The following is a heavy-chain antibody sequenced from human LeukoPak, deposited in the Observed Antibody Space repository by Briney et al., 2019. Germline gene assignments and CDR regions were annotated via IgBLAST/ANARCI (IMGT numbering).Heavy chain of an antibody. CDR1: GGSISSSSFY. V-gene: IGHV4-39*07. J-gene: IGHJ3*02. Sequence: SETLSLTCTVSGGSISSSSFYWGWIRQPPGKGLEWIGSIYYSGSTYYNPSLKSRVTISVDTSKNQFSLKLSSVTAADTAVYYCARDWGFYYGSGSYYKERAFDIWGQGTMVTVSS. D-gene: IGHD3-10*01. CDR2: IYYSGST. CDR3: ARDWGFYYGSGSYYKERAFDI.